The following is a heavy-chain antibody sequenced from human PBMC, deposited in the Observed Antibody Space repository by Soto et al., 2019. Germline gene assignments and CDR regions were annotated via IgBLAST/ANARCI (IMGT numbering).Heavy chain of an antibody. CDR1: GGSISSYY. J-gene: IGHJ2*01. V-gene: IGHV4-59*01. CDR2: IYYSGST. Sequence: PSETLSLTCTVSGGSISSYYWSWIRQPPGKGLEWIGYIYYSGSTNYNPSLKSRVTISVDTSKNQFSLKLSSVTAADTAVYYCARSSGGSGYWYFDLWGRGTLVTVSS. CDR3: ARSSGGSGYWYFDL. D-gene: IGHD2-15*01.